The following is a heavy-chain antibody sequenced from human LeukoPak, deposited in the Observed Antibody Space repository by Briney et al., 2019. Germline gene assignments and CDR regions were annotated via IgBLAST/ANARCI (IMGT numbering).Heavy chain of an antibody. CDR1: GFTFSNYD. D-gene: IGHD1-26*01. V-gene: IGHV3-23*01. CDR2: ISSGGTT. J-gene: IGHJ4*02. CDR3: SGSKNYYFDY. Sequence: GGSLRLSRATSGFTFSNYDMSWVRQAPGKGLEWVSIISSGGTTYSADSVKGRFTVSRDNSKNTLYLQMESLRAEDTALYYCSGSKNYYFDYWGQGTLVTVSS.